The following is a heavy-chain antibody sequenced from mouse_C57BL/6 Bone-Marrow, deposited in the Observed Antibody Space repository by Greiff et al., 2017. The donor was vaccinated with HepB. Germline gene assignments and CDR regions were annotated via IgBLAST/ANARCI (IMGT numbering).Heavy chain of an antibody. CDR2: ISNGGGST. CDR3: ARLYYYGSRWYFDV. CDR1: GFTFSDYY. J-gene: IGHJ1*03. D-gene: IGHD1-1*01. V-gene: IGHV5-12*01. Sequence: EVNLVESGGGLVQPGGSLKLSCAASGFTFSDYYMYWVRQTPEKRLEWVAYISNGGGSTYYPDTVKGRFTISRDNAKNTLYLQMSRLKSEDTAMYYCARLYYYGSRWYFDVWGTGTTVTVSS.